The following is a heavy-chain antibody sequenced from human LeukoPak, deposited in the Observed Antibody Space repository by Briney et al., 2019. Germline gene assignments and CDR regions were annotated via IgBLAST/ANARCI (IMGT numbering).Heavy chain of an antibody. D-gene: IGHD5-18*01. Sequence: GASVKVSCKASGYSFTSNYIRWVRQAPGQGLEWMGMIYPRDGSTSYAQKFQGRVTMTRDTSTSTVYMELSSLRSEDTAVYYCARVGGDTAIDYWGQGTLVTVSS. CDR2: IYPRDGST. CDR1: GYSFTSNY. CDR3: ARVGGDTAIDY. J-gene: IGHJ4*02. V-gene: IGHV1-46*01.